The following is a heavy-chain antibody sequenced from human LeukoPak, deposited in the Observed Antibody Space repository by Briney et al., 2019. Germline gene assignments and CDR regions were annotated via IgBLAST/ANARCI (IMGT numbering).Heavy chain of an antibody. Sequence: PGGSLRLSCAASGFTFSTYAMSWVRQAPGKGLEWVSGISISGGSTYYADSVKGRFTISRDNSKNTLYLQINSLRAEDTAVYYCAKAGIMATMNADWFVPWGQGTLVTVSS. V-gene: IGHV3-23*01. CDR3: AKAGIMATMNADWFVP. D-gene: IGHD5-12*01. CDR2: ISISGGST. J-gene: IGHJ5*02. CDR1: GFTFSTYA.